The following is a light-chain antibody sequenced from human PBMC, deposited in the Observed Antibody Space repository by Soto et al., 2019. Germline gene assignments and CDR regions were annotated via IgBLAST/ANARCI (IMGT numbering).Light chain of an antibody. Sequence: QSVLTQPPSVSAAPGQKVTVSCSGSNSNIGNNYVSWYQQLPGTAPKVLIYENNKRPSGIPDRFSGSKSGTSATLGITGLQTGDEADYYCGTWDSSLSAGVFGTGTKVPVL. V-gene: IGLV1-51*02. J-gene: IGLJ1*01. CDR2: ENN. CDR3: GTWDSSLSAGV. CDR1: NSNIGNNY.